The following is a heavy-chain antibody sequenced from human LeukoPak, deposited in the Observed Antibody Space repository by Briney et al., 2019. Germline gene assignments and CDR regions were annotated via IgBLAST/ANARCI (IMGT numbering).Heavy chain of an antibody. Sequence: GGSLRLSCAASGFTFSSYEMNWVRQAQGKGLEWVSYISSRGTTTYYADSVKGRFTISRDDAKNSLYLHMNSLRVEDTAVYYCARLPQSFVGASPFDFWGQGTLVTVSS. J-gene: IGHJ4*02. CDR3: ARLPQSFVGASPFDF. CDR2: ISSRGTTT. V-gene: IGHV3-48*03. D-gene: IGHD3-16*01. CDR1: GFTFSSYE.